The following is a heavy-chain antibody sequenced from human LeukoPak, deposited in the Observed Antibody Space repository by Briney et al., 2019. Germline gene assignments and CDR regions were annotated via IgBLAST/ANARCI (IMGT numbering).Heavy chain of an antibody. CDR1: GGSFSGYY. CDR2: INHSGST. D-gene: IGHD6-19*01. Sequence: PSETLSLTCAVYGGSFSGYYWSWIRQPPGKGLEWIGEINHSGSTNYNPSLKSRVTISVDTPKNQFSLKLSSVTAADTAVYYCARLPPYSSGWSYYYYGMDVWGQGTTVTVSS. J-gene: IGHJ6*02. CDR3: ARLPPYSSGWSYYYYGMDV. V-gene: IGHV4-34*01.